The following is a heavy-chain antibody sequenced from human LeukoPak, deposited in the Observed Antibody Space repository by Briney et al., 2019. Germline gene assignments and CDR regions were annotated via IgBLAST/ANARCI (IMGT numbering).Heavy chain of an antibody. Sequence: PGGSLRLSCAASGFTFSIYAMSWVRQAPGKGLEWVSAISDSGDSTYYADSVKGRFTISRDNSKNTLYLQMNSLRVEDTAVYYCADTWRSAFDIWGQGTMVTVSS. D-gene: IGHD2/OR15-2a*01. CDR1: GFTFSIYA. CDR3: ADTWRSAFDI. V-gene: IGHV3-23*01. CDR2: ISDSGDST. J-gene: IGHJ3*02.